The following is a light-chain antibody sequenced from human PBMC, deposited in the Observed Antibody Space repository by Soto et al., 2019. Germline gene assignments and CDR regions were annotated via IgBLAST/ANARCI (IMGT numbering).Light chain of an antibody. CDR1: SSDVGGHNR. CDR2: EVT. V-gene: IGLV2-18*02. J-gene: IGLJ2*01. Sequence: QSALTQPPSVSGSPGQSVTISCTGTSSDVGGHNRVSWYHQPPGTAPKLLIYEVTNRPSGVPDRLSASKSGNTASLIISGLQAEDEGDYYCSSYTSSNTLVFGGGTKLTVL. CDR3: SSYTSSNTLV.